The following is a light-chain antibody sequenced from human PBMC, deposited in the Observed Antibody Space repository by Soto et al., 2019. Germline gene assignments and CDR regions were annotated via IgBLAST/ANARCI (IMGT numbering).Light chain of an antibody. Sequence: DIQMTQSPSSLSASVGDRVTITCRASQDISRHLAWFQQKPGKAPKSLIYAVSNLYSGVPSRFSGSGSGTTYTLTINNLQPEDFATYFCQQFKFYPLTFAGGTKVEV. CDR3: QQFKFYPLT. J-gene: IGKJ4*01. CDR2: AVS. V-gene: IGKV1-16*01. CDR1: QDISRH.